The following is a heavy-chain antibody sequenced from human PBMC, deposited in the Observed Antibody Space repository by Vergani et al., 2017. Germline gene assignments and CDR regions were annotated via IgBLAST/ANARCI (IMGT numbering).Heavy chain of an antibody. CDR2: IKQDGSEK. D-gene: IGHD2-2*01. Sequence: EVQLVESGGGLVQPGGSLRLSCAASGFTFSSYWMSWVRQAPGKGLEWVAKIKQDGSEKYYVDSVKGRFTISRDNAKNSLYLQMNSLRAEDTAVYYCARDHSYCSTTCCYIYYYYYYMDVWGKGTTVTVSS. CDR3: ARDHSYCSTTCCYIYYYYYYMDV. J-gene: IGHJ6*03. V-gene: IGHV3-7*01. CDR1: GFTFSSYW.